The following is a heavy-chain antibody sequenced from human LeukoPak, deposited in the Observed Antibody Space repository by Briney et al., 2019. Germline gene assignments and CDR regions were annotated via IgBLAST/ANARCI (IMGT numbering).Heavy chain of an antibody. CDR1: GRSISSYY. V-gene: IGHV4-59*01. J-gene: IGHJ4*02. CDR3: ARDFPPGH. Sequence: MASETLSLTCTVSGRSISSYYWSWIRQPPGKGLEWIGYIYYSGSTNYNPSLKSRVTISVDTSKNQFSLKLSSVTAADTAVYYCARDFPPGHWGQGTLVTVSS. CDR2: IYYSGST.